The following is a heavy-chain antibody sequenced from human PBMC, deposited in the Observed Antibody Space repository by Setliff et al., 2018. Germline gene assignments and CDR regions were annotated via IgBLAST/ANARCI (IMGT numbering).Heavy chain of an antibody. Sequence: SETLSLTCTVSDDSFTSSRYYWGWIRQAPGSGLEWIGSISYSGTPYYNASVEGRVTISIDTSRNQFSLELRSVTVADTATYYCVRPGGTTVVARHFDYWGSGILVTVS. CDR2: ISYSGTP. D-gene: IGHD2-15*01. CDR3: VRPGGTTVVARHFDY. J-gene: IGHJ4*01. V-gene: IGHV4-39*01. CDR1: DDSFTSSRYY.